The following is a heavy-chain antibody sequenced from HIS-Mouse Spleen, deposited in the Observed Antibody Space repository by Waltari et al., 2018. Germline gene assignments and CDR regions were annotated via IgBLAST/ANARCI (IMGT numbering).Heavy chain of an antibody. V-gene: IGHV4-59*09. J-gene: IGHJ4*02. CDR2: GST. CDR3: ARGMTTVTTSNYYFDY. D-gene: IGHD4-4*01. Sequence: GSTNYNPSLKSRVTISVDTSKNQFSLKLSSVTAADTAVYYCARGMTTVTTSNYYFDYWGQGTLVTVSS.